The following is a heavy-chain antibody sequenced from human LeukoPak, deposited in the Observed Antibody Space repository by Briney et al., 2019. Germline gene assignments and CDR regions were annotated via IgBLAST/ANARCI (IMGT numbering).Heavy chain of an antibody. CDR1: GGSFSGYY. CDR2: INHSGST. D-gene: IGHD3-10*01. Sequence: PSETLSLTCAVYGGSFSGYYWSWIRQPPGKGLEWIGEINHSGSTNYNPSLKSRVTISVDTSKNQFSLKLSSVTAADTAVYYCAREGSWVRGVIIRGMDVWGQGTTVTASS. V-gene: IGHV4-34*01. J-gene: IGHJ6*02. CDR3: AREGSWVRGVIIRGMDV.